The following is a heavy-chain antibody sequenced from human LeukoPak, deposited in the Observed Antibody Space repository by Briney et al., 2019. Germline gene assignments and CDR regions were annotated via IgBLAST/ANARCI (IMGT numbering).Heavy chain of an antibody. Sequence: QPGGSLRLSCAASGLTFSSYGMHWVRQAPGKGLEWVAVISYDGSNKYYADSVKGRFTISRDNSKNTLYLQMNSLGAEDTAVYYCAKDESGSYYLVDYYYYGMDVWGKGTTVTVSS. CDR1: GLTFSSYG. V-gene: IGHV3-30*18. D-gene: IGHD3-10*01. CDR3: AKDESGSYYLVDYYYYGMDV. CDR2: ISYDGSNK. J-gene: IGHJ6*04.